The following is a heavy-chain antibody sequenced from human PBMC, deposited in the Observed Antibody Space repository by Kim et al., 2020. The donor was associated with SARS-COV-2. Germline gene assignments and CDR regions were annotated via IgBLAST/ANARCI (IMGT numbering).Heavy chain of an antibody. CDR2: ISGSGGST. J-gene: IGHJ4*02. CDR1: GFTFSSYA. CDR3: AKRYRPGHLILPGFDY. Sequence: GGSLRLSCAASGFTFSSYAMSWVRQAPGKGLEWVSAISGSGGSTYYADSVKGRFTISRDNSKNTLYLQMNSLRAEDTAVYYCAKRYRPGHLILPGFDYWGQGTLVTVSS. D-gene: IGHD3-3*02. V-gene: IGHV3-23*01.